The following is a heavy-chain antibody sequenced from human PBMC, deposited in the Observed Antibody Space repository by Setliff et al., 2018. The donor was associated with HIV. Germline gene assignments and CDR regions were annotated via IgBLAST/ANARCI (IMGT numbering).Heavy chain of an antibody. V-gene: IGHV4-61*02. Sequence: LTCTVSNASISSGTFYWNWIRQPAGKGLEWIGRINTSGSTNYNPSLKSRVTISVDKSQNQFSLKLSSVTAAGTAVYYCARDFKRYNSPCRFDPWGQGTLVTVSS. CDR3: ARDFKRYNSPCRFDP. CDR1: NASISSGTFY. J-gene: IGHJ5*02. D-gene: IGHD6-13*01. CDR2: INTSGST.